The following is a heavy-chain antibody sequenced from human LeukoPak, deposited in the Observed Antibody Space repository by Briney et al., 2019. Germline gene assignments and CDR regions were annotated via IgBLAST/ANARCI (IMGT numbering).Heavy chain of an antibody. V-gene: IGHV3-30*04. CDR3: AKDSSSRGWYFEH. Sequence: QPGRSLRLSCAASGFTFSSYAMHWVRQAPGKGLEWVAVISFDGSITYNADSVKGRLTISRDNSKNTVYLQMNRLRAEDTAVYFCAKDSSSRGWYFEHWGQGTLVTVPS. D-gene: IGHD6-19*01. J-gene: IGHJ4*02. CDR2: ISFDGSIT. CDR1: GFTFSSYA.